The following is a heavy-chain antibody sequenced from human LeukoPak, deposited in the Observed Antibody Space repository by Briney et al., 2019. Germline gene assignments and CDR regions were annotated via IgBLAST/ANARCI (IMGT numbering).Heavy chain of an antibody. D-gene: IGHD6-25*01. CDR1: GFTFSSYA. CDR3: ARKGIGSSRYQNMDV. Sequence: GRSLRLSCAASGFTFSSYAMSWVRQAPGKGPEWVSTISIDGGRTYYADSVKGRFTVSRDTSKNTLYLQMNSLRAEDTAVYYCARKGIGSSRYQNMDVWGKGTTVTVSS. V-gene: IGHV3-23*01. CDR2: ISIDGGRT. J-gene: IGHJ6*03.